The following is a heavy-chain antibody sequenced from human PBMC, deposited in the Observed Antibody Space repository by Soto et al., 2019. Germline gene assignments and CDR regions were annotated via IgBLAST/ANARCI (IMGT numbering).Heavy chain of an antibody. D-gene: IGHD2-2*01. CDR1: GFTFSGYW. V-gene: IGHV3-7*03. CDR3: ARDPGPRPAAIRGLGWFDP. J-gene: IGHJ5*02. Sequence: EAQLVESGGGLVQPGGSLRLSCAASGFTFSGYWMSWVRQAPGKGLEWVASINRDGSEEHYVASVKGRFTISRDNANHSVYLQMKSLRADDPAVYYCARDPGPRPAAIRGLGWFDPWGQGTLVTVSS. CDR2: INRDGSEE.